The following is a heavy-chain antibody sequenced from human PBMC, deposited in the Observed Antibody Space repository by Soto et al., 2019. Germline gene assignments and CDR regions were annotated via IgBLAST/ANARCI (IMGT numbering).Heavy chain of an antibody. D-gene: IGHD2-15*01. V-gene: IGHV1-69*04. CDR2: IIPILGIA. Sequence: ASVKVSCTASGGTFSSDTISWVRQAPGQGLEWMGRIIPILGIANYAQKFQGRVTITADKSTSTAYMELSSLRSEDTAVYYCARERGCSGGSCYSGFDPWGQGTLVTVSS. CDR1: GGTFSSDT. J-gene: IGHJ5*02. CDR3: ARERGCSGGSCYSGFDP.